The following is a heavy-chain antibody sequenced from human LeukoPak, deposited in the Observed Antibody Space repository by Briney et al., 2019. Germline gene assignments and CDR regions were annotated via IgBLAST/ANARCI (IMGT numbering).Heavy chain of an antibody. V-gene: IGHV5-51*01. D-gene: IGHD3-10*01. Sequence: LGESLKISCKGSGYSFTSYWIGWVRQMPGKGLEWMGIIYPGDSDTRYSPSFQGQVTISADKSISTAYLQWSSLKASDTATYYCARLGSGSYSVNRDNWFDPWGQGTLVTVSS. CDR2: IYPGDSDT. CDR1: GYSFTSYW. J-gene: IGHJ5*02. CDR3: ARLGSGSYSVNRDNWFDP.